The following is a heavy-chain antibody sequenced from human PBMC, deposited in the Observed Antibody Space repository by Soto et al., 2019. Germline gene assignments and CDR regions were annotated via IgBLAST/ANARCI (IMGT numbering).Heavy chain of an antibody. D-gene: IGHD1-26*01. Sequence: QVQLVQSGAEVKKPGSSVKVSCKASGGTFSIYSINWVRQPPGQGLEWMGEIIPIFGTANYAQKFQGRVTITADESTSTAYMELSSLRSEDTAVYYCARDGGRHSGGIDYWGQGTLVTVSS. CDR2: IIPIFGTA. CDR1: GGTFSIYS. CDR3: ARDGGRHSGGIDY. J-gene: IGHJ4*02. V-gene: IGHV1-69*01.